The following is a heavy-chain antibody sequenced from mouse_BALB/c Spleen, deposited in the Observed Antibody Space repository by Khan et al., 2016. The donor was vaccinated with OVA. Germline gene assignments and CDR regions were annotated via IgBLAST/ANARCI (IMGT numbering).Heavy chain of an antibody. J-gene: IGHJ4*01. CDR1: GFTFSDYG. Sequence: EVELVESGGGLVQPGGSRKLSCAASGFTFSDYGMAWVRQAPGKGPEWVAFISNLAYSIYYADTVTGRFTISREHAKNTLYLEMSRLRSEDTAMYYCARSAGMNYWGQGTSVTGSS. CDR3: ARSAGMNY. CDR2: ISNLAYSI. V-gene: IGHV5-15*02.